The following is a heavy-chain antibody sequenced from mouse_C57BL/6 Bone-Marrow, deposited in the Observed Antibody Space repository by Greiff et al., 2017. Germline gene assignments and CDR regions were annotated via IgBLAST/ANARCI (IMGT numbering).Heavy chain of an antibody. V-gene: IGHV5-9-1*02. D-gene: IGHD2-4*01. CDR3: TRIYYDYDAWYFDV. J-gene: IGHJ1*03. CDR2: ISSGGDYI. CDR1: GFTFSSYA. Sequence: EVQGVESGEGLVKPGGSLKLSCAASGFTFSSYAMSWVRQTPEKRLEWVAYISSGGDYIYYADTVKGRFTISRDNARNTLYLQMSSLKSEDTAMXYCTRIYYDYDAWYFDVWGTGTTVTVSS.